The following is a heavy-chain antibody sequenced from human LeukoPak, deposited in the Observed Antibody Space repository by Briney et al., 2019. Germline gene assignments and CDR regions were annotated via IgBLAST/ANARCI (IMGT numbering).Heavy chain of an antibody. Sequence: ASVKVSCKASGYTFTNFGISWVRQAPGQGLEWMGWITPYAQTLQGRVTMTRDMSTSTVYMELSSLRSEDTAVYYCARAGITMIVVDHPLNWFDPWGQGTLVTVSS. J-gene: IGHJ5*02. CDR1: GYTFTNFG. CDR2: ITPY. D-gene: IGHD3-22*01. V-gene: IGHV1-18*01. CDR3: ARAGITMIVVDHPLNWFDP.